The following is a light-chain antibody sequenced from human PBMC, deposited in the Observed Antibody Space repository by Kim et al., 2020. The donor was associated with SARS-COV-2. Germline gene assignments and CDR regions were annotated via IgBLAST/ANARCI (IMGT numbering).Light chain of an antibody. CDR3: QPWDSATVV. CDR2: QDS. J-gene: IGLJ2*01. V-gene: IGLV3-1*01. Sequence: SYELTQPPSVSVSPGQTASITCSGDKLGDKYACWYQQKPGQSPVLVIYQDSKRPSGIPERFSGSNSGNTATLTITGTQPMDEADYYCQPWDSATVVFGGG. CDR1: KLGDKY.